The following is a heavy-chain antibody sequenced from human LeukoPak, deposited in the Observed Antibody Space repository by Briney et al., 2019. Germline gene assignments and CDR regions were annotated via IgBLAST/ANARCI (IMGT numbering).Heavy chain of an antibody. CDR3: AAGSGDDAFDI. CDR2: IVVGSGNT. Sequence: GTSVKVSCKASGFTFTSSAVQWVRQARGQRLEWIGWIVVGSGNTNYAQKFQERVTITRGMSTSTAYMELSSLRSEDTAVYYCAAGSGDDAFDIWGQGTMVTVSS. CDR1: GFTFTSSA. J-gene: IGHJ3*02. D-gene: IGHD3-10*01. V-gene: IGHV1-58*01.